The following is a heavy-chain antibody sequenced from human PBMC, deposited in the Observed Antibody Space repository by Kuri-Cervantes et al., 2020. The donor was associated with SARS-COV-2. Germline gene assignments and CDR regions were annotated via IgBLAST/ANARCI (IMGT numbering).Heavy chain of an antibody. D-gene: IGHD6-19*01. Sequence: GESLKISCAASGFTFSGHWIHWVRQAPGKGLVWVSRTNPDGSYTNNADSVKGRFTISRDNSKNTLYLQMNSLRAEDTAVYYCARNGKSSGWYGFYYGMDVWGQGTTVTVSS. V-gene: IGHV3-74*01. J-gene: IGHJ6*02. CDR3: ARNGKSSGWYGFYYGMDV. CDR1: GFTFSGHW. CDR2: TNPDGSYT.